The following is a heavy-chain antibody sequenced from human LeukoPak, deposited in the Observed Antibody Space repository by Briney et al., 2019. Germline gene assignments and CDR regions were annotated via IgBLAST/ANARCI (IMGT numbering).Heavy chain of an antibody. CDR1: GGSFSDYY. Sequence: PSETLSLTCAVSGGSFSDYYWIWIRQPPGKGLEWIGEINPSGSTNYNPSLKSRVTISIDTSTNHFSLRLSSVTAADTAVYYYARIRGCGIGDHYCMDVWGKGTTVIVSS. D-gene: IGHD2-21*01. CDR2: INPSGST. CDR3: ARIRGCGIGDHYCMDV. J-gene: IGHJ6*03. V-gene: IGHV4-34*01.